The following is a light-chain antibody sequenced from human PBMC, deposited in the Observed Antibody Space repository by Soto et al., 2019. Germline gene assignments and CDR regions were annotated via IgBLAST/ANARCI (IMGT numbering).Light chain of an antibody. J-gene: IGLJ2*01. Sequence: QSVLTQPASVSGSPGQSITISCSGASGDVGSYNPVSWYQQHPGKAPKLTIYEDSKRPSGVSNRFSGSKSGNTAALTISGLQAEDEADYYCCSYAGSTTVVVGGGTKLTVL. CDR3: CSYAGSTTVV. V-gene: IGLV2-23*01. CDR2: EDS. CDR1: SGDVGSYNP.